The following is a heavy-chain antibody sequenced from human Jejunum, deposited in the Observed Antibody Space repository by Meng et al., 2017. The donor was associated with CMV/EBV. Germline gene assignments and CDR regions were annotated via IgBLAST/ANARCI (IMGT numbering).Heavy chain of an antibody. CDR3: AGLFQYDILTSSWY. D-gene: IGHD3-9*01. CDR1: GGFVSCDYS. J-gene: IGHJ4*02. CDR2: IYNNGNT. V-gene: IGHV4-30-4*08. Sequence: GQLQDPGPGLVKPSHPRAPTCSVSGGFVSCDYSWSWIRQSPGKGLEWIGYIYNNGNTDYNPSLKSRVSISVDTSKNEVSLTLRSVTTADTAVYYCAGLFQYDILTSSWYWGQGTMVTVSS.